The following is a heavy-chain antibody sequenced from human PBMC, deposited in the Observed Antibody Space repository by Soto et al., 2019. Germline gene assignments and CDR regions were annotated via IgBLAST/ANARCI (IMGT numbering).Heavy chain of an antibody. V-gene: IGHV3-21*01. D-gene: IGHD2-2*01. Sequence: GGSLRLSCAASGFTFSSYSMNWVRQAPGKGLEWVSSISSSSSYIYYADSVKGRFTISRDNAKNSLYLQMNSLRAEDTAVYYCARVVVPAAMDFNWFDPWGQGTLVTVSS. CDR2: ISSSSSYI. J-gene: IGHJ5*02. CDR1: GFTFSSYS. CDR3: ARVVVPAAMDFNWFDP.